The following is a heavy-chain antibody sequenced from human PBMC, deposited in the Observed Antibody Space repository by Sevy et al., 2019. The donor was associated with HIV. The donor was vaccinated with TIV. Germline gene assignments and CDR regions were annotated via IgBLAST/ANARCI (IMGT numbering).Heavy chain of an antibody. Sequence: SGTLSLTCTVSGGSISHYYWSWIRQPAGKGLEWIGRIYTSGRTNYNPSLESRVTLSVDTSKRHFSLKLSSVTAADTAVYYCARDASGSSYFDSWGQGALVTVSS. J-gene: IGHJ4*02. D-gene: IGHD1-26*01. CDR2: IYTSGRT. V-gene: IGHV4-4*07. CDR1: GGSISHYY. CDR3: ARDASGSSYFDS.